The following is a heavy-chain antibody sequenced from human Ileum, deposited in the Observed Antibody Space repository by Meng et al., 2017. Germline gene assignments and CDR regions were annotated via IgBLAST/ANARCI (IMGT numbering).Heavy chain of an antibody. D-gene: IGHD2-2*01. V-gene: IGHV3-15*01. CDR1: GFTFSRAW. Sequence: ESLKISCAASGFTFSRAWMSWVRQTPGKGLEWVGRIKIKSDDESTDYAAPVKGRFTISRDDSRNTLYLQMDSLKIEDTALYYCMSECSSISCLGGWGQGTLVTVSS. J-gene: IGHJ4*02. CDR2: IKIKSDDEST. CDR3: MSECSSISCLGG.